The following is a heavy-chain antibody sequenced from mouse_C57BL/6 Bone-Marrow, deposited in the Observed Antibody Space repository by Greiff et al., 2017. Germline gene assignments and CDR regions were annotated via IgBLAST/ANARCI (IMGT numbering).Heavy chain of an antibody. Sequence: EVKLMESGAELVRPGSSVKMSCKTSGYTFTSYGINWVKQRPGQGLEWIGYIYIGNGYTEYNEKFKGKATLTSDTSSSTAYMQLSSLTSEDSAIYFCATYYSNYPAWFAYWGQGTLVTVSA. CDR3: ATYYSNYPAWFAY. J-gene: IGHJ3*01. CDR1: GYTFTSYG. V-gene: IGHV1-58*01. D-gene: IGHD2-5*01. CDR2: IYIGNGYT.